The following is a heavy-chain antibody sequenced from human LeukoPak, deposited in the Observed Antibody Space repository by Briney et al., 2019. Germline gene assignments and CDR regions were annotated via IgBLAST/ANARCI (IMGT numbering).Heavy chain of an antibody. CDR2: IKRKTDGGTT. Sequence: GGSLRLSCAASGFTFSNAWMSWVRQAPGKGLEWVGRIKRKTDGGTTDYAAPVNGRFTISRDDSKNTLYLEMNNLKTEDTAVYYCAPDFQEGIAGVDYRGQGTLVTVSS. V-gene: IGHV3-15*01. CDR1: GFTFSNAW. J-gene: IGHJ4*02. CDR3: APDFQEGIAGVDY. D-gene: IGHD2-21*01.